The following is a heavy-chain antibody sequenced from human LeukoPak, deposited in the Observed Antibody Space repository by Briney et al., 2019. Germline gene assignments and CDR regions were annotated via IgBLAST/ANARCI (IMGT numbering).Heavy chain of an antibody. V-gene: IGHV3-7*03. J-gene: IGHJ5*02. CDR1: GFTFSSYW. CDR2: IKQDGSEK. Sequence: GGSLRLSCAASGFTFSSYWMSWVRQAPGKGLEWVAKIKQDGSEKYYVDSVKGRFTISRDNAKNSLYLQMNSPRAEDTAVYYCARDEKLLWFGELLNWFDPWGQGTLVTVSS. D-gene: IGHD3-10*01. CDR3: ARDEKLLWFGELLNWFDP.